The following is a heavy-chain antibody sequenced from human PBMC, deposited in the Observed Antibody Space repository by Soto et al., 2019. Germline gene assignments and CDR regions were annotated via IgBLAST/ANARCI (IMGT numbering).Heavy chain of an antibody. D-gene: IGHD3-10*01. CDR3: ARDLCPLGSGSPCPTFGMDL. J-gene: IGHJ6*02. Sequence: QVQLVQSGAEVKPPGASVTVSCKASGYTFTGHYMHWVRQVSGRRLEFLGWLKPDNGGTYYAPKFQGRVTFTRDTSKTTAYMEMSGLQSDDTAVYFCARDLCPLGSGSPCPTFGMDLWGQGTTVAVSS. CDR1: GYTFTGHY. CDR2: LKPDNGGT. V-gene: IGHV1-2*02.